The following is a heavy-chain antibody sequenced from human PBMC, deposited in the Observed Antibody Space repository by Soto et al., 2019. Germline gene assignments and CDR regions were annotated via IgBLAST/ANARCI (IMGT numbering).Heavy chain of an antibody. CDR1: GFNFSDHY. CDR3: ARHTSGWHYYDY. Sequence: GGSLRLSCAASGFNFSDHYMNWIRQAPGKGLEWVSYISGSSRYTNFADSVKGRFTISRDNAKNSLYLQMNSLRAEDTAVYYCARHTSGWHYYDYWGQGTPVTSPQ. J-gene: IGHJ4*02. V-gene: IGHV3-11*06. D-gene: IGHD6-19*01. CDR2: ISGSSRYT.